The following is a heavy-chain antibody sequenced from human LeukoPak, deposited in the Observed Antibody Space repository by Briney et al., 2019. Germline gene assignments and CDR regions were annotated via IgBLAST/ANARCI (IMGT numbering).Heavy chain of an antibody. CDR1: GFTFSSYS. CDR3: AGDARQSSGWYGSEYFDL. Sequence: GGSLRLSCAASGFTFSSYSMNWVRQAPGKGLEWVSYISSSSSTIYYADSVKGRFTISRDNAKNSLYLQMNSLRAEDTAVYYCAGDARQSSGWYGSEYFDLWGRGTLVTVSS. D-gene: IGHD6-19*01. V-gene: IGHV3-48*01. J-gene: IGHJ2*01. CDR2: ISSSSSTI.